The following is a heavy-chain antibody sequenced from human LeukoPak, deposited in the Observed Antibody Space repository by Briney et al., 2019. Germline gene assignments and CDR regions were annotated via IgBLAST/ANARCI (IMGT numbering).Heavy chain of an antibody. Sequence: GGSRRLSCVASRFTFSSYGMHWVRQAPGKGLEWVAFIRSDESNKYYADSVKGRFTISRDNSKNTLYLQMNSLRAEDTAVYYCARDGSYYDYVWGSSDETLGNWFDPWGQGTLVTVSS. D-gene: IGHD3-16*01. V-gene: IGHV3-30*02. CDR2: IRSDESNK. J-gene: IGHJ5*02. CDR3: ARDGSYYDYVWGSSDETLGNWFDP. CDR1: RFTFSSYG.